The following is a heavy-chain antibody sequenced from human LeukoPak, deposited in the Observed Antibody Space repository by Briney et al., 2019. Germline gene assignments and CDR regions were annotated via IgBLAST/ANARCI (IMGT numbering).Heavy chain of an antibody. Sequence: SETLSLTCTVSGGSISSSSYYWSWIRQPPGKGLEWIGEINHSGSTNYNPSLKSRVTISVDTSKNQFSLKLSSVTAADTAVYYCARRRGDFTYYYGSGSRNNWFDPWGQGTLVTVSS. J-gene: IGHJ5*02. V-gene: IGHV4-39*07. CDR2: INHSGST. CDR1: GGSISSSSYY. D-gene: IGHD3-10*01. CDR3: ARRRGDFTYYYGSGSRNNWFDP.